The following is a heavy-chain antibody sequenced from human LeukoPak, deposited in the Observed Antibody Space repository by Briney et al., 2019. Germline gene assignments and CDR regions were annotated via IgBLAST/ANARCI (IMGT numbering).Heavy chain of an antibody. D-gene: IGHD6-19*01. CDR3: AKPYSSAPRRSDFDY. Sequence: GGSLRLSCAASGFTFSTYGMHWVRQAPGKGLEWVAVISSDGSNKYYADSVKGRFTISRDNSKNTLYLQMNSLRPEDTAVYYCAKPYSSAPRRSDFDYWGQGTQVTVSS. V-gene: IGHV3-30*18. CDR2: ISSDGSNK. CDR1: GFTFSTYG. J-gene: IGHJ4*02.